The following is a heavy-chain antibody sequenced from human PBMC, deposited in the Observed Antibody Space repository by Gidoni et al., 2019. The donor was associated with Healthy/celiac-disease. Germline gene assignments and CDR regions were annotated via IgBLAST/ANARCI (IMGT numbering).Heavy chain of an antibody. V-gene: IGHV5-51*03. CDR2: IYPDDSDT. J-gene: IGHJ6*03. Sequence: EVLLVQSGAEVNEPGESLKISCKGSGYSFSSYWIAWVRQMPGKGLEWMGIIYPDDSDTRYSPSFQGQVSISADKSITTAYLQWSSLKASDTAMYYCARLQRDSTTEDYYMQVWGKGTTVTVSS. CDR3: ARLQRDSTTEDYYMQV. D-gene: IGHD1-1*01. CDR1: GYSFSSYW.